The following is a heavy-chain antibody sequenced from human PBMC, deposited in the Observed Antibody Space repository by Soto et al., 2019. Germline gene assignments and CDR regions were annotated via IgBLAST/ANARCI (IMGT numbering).Heavy chain of an antibody. V-gene: IGHV1-69*13. CDR1: GCTFSSYA. J-gene: IGHJ5*02. D-gene: IGHD3-22*01. Sequence: GASVKVSCKASGCTFSSYAISWVRQAPGQGLEWMGGIIPIFGTANYAQKFQGRVTITADESTSTAYMELSSLRSEDTAVYYCARDPEDYYDSSGPRWFDPWGQGTLVTVSS. CDR3: ARDPEDYYDSSGPRWFDP. CDR2: IIPIFGTA.